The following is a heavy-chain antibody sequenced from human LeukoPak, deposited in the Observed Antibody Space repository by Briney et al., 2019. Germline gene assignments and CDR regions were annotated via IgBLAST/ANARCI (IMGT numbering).Heavy chain of an antibody. D-gene: IGHD3-22*01. J-gene: IGHJ4*02. Sequence: GGSLRLSCAASGFTFSSYSMNWVRQAPGKGLEWVSSISSSSSYIYYADSVKGRFTISRDNAKNSLYLQMNSLRAEDTAVYYCARGGHIYYYDSSGYYHDYWGQGTLVTVSS. CDR1: GFTFSSYS. CDR2: ISSSSSYI. CDR3: ARGGHIYYYDSSGYYHDY. V-gene: IGHV3-21*01.